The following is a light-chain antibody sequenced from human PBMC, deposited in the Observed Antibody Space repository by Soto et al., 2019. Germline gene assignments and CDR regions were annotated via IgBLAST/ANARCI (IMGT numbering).Light chain of an antibody. J-gene: IGLJ1*01. CDR3: SSYTSSGTYV. Sequence: QSALTQPASVSGSPGQSITISCTGTSSDVGGYNYVSWYQQHPGKAPKLMIYDVSNRPSGVSDRFSVSKSGNTASLTISNLQAEAEAYYYCSSYTSSGTYVFGTGTKLTVL. V-gene: IGLV2-14*01. CDR2: DVS. CDR1: SSDVGGYNY.